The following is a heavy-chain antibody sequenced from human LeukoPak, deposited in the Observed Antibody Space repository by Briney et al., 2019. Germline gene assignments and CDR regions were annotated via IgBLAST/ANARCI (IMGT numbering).Heavy chain of an antibody. CDR2: ISYDGSNK. D-gene: IGHD5-12*01. Sequence: PGRSLRLSCAASGFTFSSYGMHWVRQAPGKGLEWVAYISYDGSNKYYADSVKGRFTISRDNSKNTLYLQMNSLRAEDTAVYACAKQPRRSGYEVNWFDPWGQGTLVTVSS. CDR1: GFTFSSYG. V-gene: IGHV3-30*18. J-gene: IGHJ5*02. CDR3: AKQPRRSGYEVNWFDP.